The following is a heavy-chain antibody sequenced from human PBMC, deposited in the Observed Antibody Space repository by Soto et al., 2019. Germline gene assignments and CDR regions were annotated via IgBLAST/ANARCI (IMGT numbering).Heavy chain of an antibody. CDR3: ARDWHPRFDP. Sequence: GASVNVSCKASGYSFSSYGITWVRQAPGQGLEWMGWISPSSGETNYAQKFQGRVTVTTDTSTTTTYLELRSLKSDDTAVYYCARDWHPRFDPWGPGTLVTVSS. V-gene: IGHV1-18*01. CDR1: GYSFSSYG. CDR2: ISPSSGET. J-gene: IGHJ5*02.